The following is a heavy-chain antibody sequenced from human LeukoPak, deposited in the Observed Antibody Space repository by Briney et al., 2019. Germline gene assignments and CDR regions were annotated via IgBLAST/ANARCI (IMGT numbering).Heavy chain of an antibody. Sequence: ASVKVSCKAFGYTFTSYYMHWVRQAPGQGLEWMGIINPSGGSTSYAQKFQGRVTMTRDTSTSTVYMELSSLRSEDTAVYYCARVREGGALFDYWGQGTLVTVSS. CDR3: ARVREGGALFDY. V-gene: IGHV1-46*01. J-gene: IGHJ4*02. CDR2: INPSGGST. D-gene: IGHD1-26*01. CDR1: GYTFTSYY.